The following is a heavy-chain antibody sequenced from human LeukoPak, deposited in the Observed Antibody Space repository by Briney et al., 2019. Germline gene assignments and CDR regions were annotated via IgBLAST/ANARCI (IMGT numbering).Heavy chain of an antibody. CDR3: VRHDGRGGATMGAFDS. J-gene: IGHJ5*01. V-gene: IGHV4-39*01. Sequence: SETLSLTCTVSAASFISSSHHWGWIRQSPGKGLEWIGTVYYGRTTYYNPSLDGRVTISLDTSANHFSLQLNSVTAADTSVYYCVRHDGRGGATMGAFDSWGQGSLVTVSS. D-gene: IGHD5-12*01. CDR1: AASFISSSHH. CDR2: VYYGRTT.